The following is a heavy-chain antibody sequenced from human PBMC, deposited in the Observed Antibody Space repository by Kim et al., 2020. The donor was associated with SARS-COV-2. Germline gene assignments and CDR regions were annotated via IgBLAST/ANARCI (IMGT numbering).Heavy chain of an antibody. CDR3: ARVARIAAAGSIDY. CDR2: ISAYNGNT. D-gene: IGHD6-13*01. CDR1: GYTFTSYG. J-gene: IGHJ4*02. V-gene: IGHV1-18*01. Sequence: ASVKVSCKASGYTFTSYGISWVRQAPGQGLEWMGWISAYNGNTNYAQKLQGRVTMTTDTSTSTAYMELRSLRSDDTAVYYCARVARIAAAGSIDYWGQGTLVTVSS.